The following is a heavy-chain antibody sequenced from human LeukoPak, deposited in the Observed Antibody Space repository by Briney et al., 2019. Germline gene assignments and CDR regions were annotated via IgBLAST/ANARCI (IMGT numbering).Heavy chain of an antibody. CDR2: INQSGST. D-gene: IGHD5-18*01. V-gene: IGHV4-34*01. Sequence: PSETLSLTCVVYGGSFNGYYWSWVRQPPGKGLEWIGEINQSGSTNYNPSLKSRVTISVDTSKNQFSLKLSSVTAADTAVYYCARWDTAMVDFDYWGQGTLVTVSS. J-gene: IGHJ4*02. CDR3: ARWDTAMVDFDY. CDR1: GGSFNGYY.